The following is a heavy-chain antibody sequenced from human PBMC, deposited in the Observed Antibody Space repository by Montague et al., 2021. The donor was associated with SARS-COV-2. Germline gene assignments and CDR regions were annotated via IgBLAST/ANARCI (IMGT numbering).Heavy chain of an antibody. V-gene: IGHV2-70*11. CDR3: ARTYYGGRPFDY. CDR2: IDWDDDK. CDR1: GFSLSTSGMC. Sequence: PALVKPTQTLTLTCTFSGFSLSTSGMCVSWVRQPPGKALEWLARIDWDDDKYYSTSLRTRLTISKDTSKNQVVLTMTNMDPVDTATYYCARTYYGGRPFDYWGQGTLVTVSS. D-gene: IGHD4-23*01. J-gene: IGHJ4*02.